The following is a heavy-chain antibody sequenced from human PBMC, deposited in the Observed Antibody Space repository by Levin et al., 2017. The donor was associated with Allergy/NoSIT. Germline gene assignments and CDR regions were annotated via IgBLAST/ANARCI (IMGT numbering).Heavy chain of an antibody. V-gene: IGHV3-74*01. CDR3: ARDIGRVRVRFVEWLERGNWFDP. CDR2: INSDGSST. J-gene: IGHJ5*02. Sequence: GGSLRLSCAASGFTFSSYWMHWVRQAPGKGLVWVSRINSDGSSTSYADSVKGRFTISRDNAKNTLYLQMNSLRAEDTAVYYCARDIGRVRVRFVEWLERGNWFDPWGQGTLVTVSS. CDR1: GFTFSSYW. D-gene: IGHD3-3*01.